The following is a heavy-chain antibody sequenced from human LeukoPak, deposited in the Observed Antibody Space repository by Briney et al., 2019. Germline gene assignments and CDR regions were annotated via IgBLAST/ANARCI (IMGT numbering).Heavy chain of an antibody. CDR3: AKDQSVEVRFFSVPLYYGMDV. J-gene: IGHJ6*02. D-gene: IGHD3-3*01. CDR2: ISGSGGST. V-gene: IGHV3-23*01. CDR1: GFTFSSYA. Sequence: GGSLRLSRAASGFTFSSYAMSWVRQAPGKGLEWVSAISGSGGSTYYADSVKGRFTISRDNSKNTLYLQMNSLRAEDTAVYYCAKDQSVEVRFFSVPLYYGMDVWGQGTTVTVSS.